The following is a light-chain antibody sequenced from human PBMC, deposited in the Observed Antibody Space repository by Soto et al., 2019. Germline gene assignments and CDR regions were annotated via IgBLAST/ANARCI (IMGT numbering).Light chain of an antibody. J-gene: IGKJ1*01. V-gene: IGKV1-6*01. CDR2: AAS. CDR1: QGIRNN. Sequence: AIQMTQSPSSLSASVGDRVTITCRASQGIRNNLGWYQQKPGKAPNLLIYAASSLQSGVPSRFSGSGSGTDFTLTISSLQPEDFAAYYCQQYGSSPGTFGQGTKVEIK. CDR3: QQYGSSPGT.